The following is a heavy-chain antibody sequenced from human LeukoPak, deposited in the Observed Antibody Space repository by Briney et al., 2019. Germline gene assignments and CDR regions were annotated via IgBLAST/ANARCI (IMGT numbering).Heavy chain of an antibody. CDR1: GFTFSSYA. D-gene: IGHD3-22*01. CDR3: AKRYYYDTSGYSPYYYYMDV. J-gene: IGHJ6*03. CDR2: ISGSGGST. V-gene: IGHV3-23*01. Sequence: GGSLRLSCAASGFTFSSYAMSWVRQAPGKGLEWVSAISGSGGSTYYADSVKGRFTISRDNSKNTLYLQMNSLRAEDTAVYYCAKRYYYDTSGYSPYYYYMDVWGKGTTVTVSS.